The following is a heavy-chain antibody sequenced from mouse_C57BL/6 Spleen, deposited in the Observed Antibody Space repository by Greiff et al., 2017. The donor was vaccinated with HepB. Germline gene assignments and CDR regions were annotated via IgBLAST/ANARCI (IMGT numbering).Heavy chain of an antibody. V-gene: IGHV1-85*01. CDR1: GYTFTSYD. Sequence: VKLQQSGPELVKPGASVKLSCKASGYTFTSYDINWVKQRPGQGLEWIGWIYPRDGSTKYNEKCKGKATLTVDTSSSTAYMELHSLTSEDSAVYFCASQAWFAYWGQGTLVTVSA. CDR3: ASQAWFAY. J-gene: IGHJ3*01. CDR2: IYPRDGST.